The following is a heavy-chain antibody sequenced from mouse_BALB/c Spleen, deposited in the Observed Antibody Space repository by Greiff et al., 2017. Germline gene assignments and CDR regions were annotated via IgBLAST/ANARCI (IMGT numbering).Heavy chain of an antibody. V-gene: IGHV1-80*01. Sequence: QVQLKQSGAELVRPGSSVKISCKASGYAFSSYWMNWVKQRPGQGLEWIGQIYPGDGDTNYNGKFKGKATLTADKSSSTAYMQLSSLTSEDSAVYFCARWSSGFSFAYWGQGTLVTVSA. CDR2: IYPGDGDT. D-gene: IGHD3-1*01. J-gene: IGHJ3*01. CDR1: GYAFSSYW. CDR3: ARWSSGFSFAY.